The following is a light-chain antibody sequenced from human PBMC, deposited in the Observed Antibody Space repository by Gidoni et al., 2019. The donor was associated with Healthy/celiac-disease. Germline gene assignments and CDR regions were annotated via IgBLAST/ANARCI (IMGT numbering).Light chain of an antibody. CDR3: QQYYSDPRT. V-gene: IGKV1-8*01. CDR1: QGISSY. Sequence: AIRLTQSPSSFSASTGDRVTITCRASQGISSYLAWYQQKPGKAPKLLIYAASTLQSGVPSRFSGSGTGTDFTLTISCLQSEDFATYYCQQYYSDPRTFGKGTKVEIK. CDR2: AAS. J-gene: IGKJ1*01.